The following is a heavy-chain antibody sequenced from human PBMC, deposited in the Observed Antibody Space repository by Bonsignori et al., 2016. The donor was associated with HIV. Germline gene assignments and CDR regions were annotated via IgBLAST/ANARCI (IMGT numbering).Heavy chain of an antibody. CDR2: IRYDGSNK. CDR3: AKGSGYDYPILRYYMDV. Sequence: WIRQPPGKGLEWVAFIRYDGSNKYYADSVKGRFTISRDNSKNTLYLQMNSLRAEDTAVYYCAKGSGYDYPILRYYMDVWGKGTTVTVSS. V-gene: IGHV3-30*02. J-gene: IGHJ6*03. D-gene: IGHD5-12*01.